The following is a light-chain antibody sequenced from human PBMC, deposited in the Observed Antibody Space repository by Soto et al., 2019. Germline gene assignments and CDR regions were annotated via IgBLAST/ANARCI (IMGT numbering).Light chain of an antibody. J-gene: IGKJ5*01. CDR3: QQYDNWPIT. CDR2: GSS. Sequence: EIVLTQSPGTLSLSPGERATLSCGASQSVTSNYLAWYQQKPGQAPRLLIYGSSTRATGIPDRFTGSGSGTEFTLIISSLQSEDSAVYYCQQYDNWPITFGQGTRLEIK. CDR1: QSVTSN. V-gene: IGKV3D-15*01.